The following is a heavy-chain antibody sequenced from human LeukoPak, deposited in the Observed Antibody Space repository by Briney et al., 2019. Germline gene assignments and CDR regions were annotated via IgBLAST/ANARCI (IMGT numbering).Heavy chain of an antibody. CDR3: ARATVAVPDY. CDR1: GDSISSSSYY. Sequence: SETLSLTCTVSGDSISSSSYYWGWLRQPPGKGLQWIVSIYYSGNTYYNPSLKSRVTISLNTSKNQFSLKLSSVTAADTAVYYCARATVAVPDYWGQGTLVTVSS. D-gene: IGHD6-19*01. J-gene: IGHJ4*02. CDR2: IYYSGNT. V-gene: IGHV4-39*01.